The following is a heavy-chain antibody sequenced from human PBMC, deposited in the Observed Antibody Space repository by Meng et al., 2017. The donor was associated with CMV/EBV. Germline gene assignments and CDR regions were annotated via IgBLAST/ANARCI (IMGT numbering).Heavy chain of an antibody. J-gene: IGHJ6*02. Sequence: GESLKIPCAASGFTFSSYEMNWVRQAPGKGLEWVSYISSSGSTIYYADSVKGRFTISRDNAKNSLYLQMNSLRAEDTAVYYCARDPSIVVVPAAKYYYGMDVWGQGTTVTVSS. CDR1: GFTFSSYE. CDR3: ARDPSIVVVPAAKYYYGMDV. D-gene: IGHD2-2*01. CDR2: ISSSGSTI. V-gene: IGHV3-48*03.